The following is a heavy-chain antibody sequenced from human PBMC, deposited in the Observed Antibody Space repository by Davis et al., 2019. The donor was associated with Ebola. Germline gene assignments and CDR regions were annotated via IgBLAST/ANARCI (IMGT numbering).Heavy chain of an antibody. CDR2: INPSGGST. Sequence: ASVKVSCKASGYTFTSYYMHWVRQAPGQGLEWMGIINPSGGSTSYAQRFQGRVTITTDTSASTAYLDLSSLRSDDTAVFYCARDVGLGATTDPDYWGQGTLVTVSS. D-gene: IGHD1-26*01. CDR3: ARDVGLGATTDPDY. CDR1: GYTFTSYY. J-gene: IGHJ4*02. V-gene: IGHV1-46*01.